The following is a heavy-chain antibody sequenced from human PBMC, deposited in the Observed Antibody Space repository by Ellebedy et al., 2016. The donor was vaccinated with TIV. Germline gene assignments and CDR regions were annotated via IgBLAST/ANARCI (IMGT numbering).Heavy chain of an antibody. CDR1: GGSISSSSYY. CDR2: IYYSGST. V-gene: IGHV4-39*01. J-gene: IGHJ5*02. D-gene: IGHD3/OR15-3a*01. CDR3: ARHLSNSEDWNWFDP. Sequence: SETLSLTXTVSGGSISSSSYYWGWIRQPPGKGLEWIGSIYYSGSTYYNPSLKSRVTISVDTSKNQFSLKLSSVTAADAAVYYCARHLSNSEDWNWFDPWGQGTLVTVSS.